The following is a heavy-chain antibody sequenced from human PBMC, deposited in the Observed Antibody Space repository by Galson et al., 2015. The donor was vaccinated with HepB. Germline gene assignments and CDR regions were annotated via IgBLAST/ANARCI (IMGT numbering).Heavy chain of an antibody. Sequence: SLRFSCSATGYNFSSPLMTWVRRAPWKGLVRDSVITEGGGSTYYADSVKGRFIVSRDNSKNALYLQMNSLRVEDTAVYYCAKAPGYILYYMDVWGKGTTVTVSS. CDR1: GYNFSSPL. V-gene: IGHV3-23*01. J-gene: IGHJ6*03. D-gene: IGHD1-1*01. CDR3: AKAPGYILYYMDV. CDR2: ITEGGGST.